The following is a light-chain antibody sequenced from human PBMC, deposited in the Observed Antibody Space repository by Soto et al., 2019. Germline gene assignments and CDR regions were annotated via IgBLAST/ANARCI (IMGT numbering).Light chain of an antibody. V-gene: IGKV3-15*01. Sequence: EIVMTQSPATLSVSPGERATLSCRASQRISSNLAWYQHKHGQAPRLLIVGASTRATGIPARFSGSGSGTVFTLTISRLEAEDFAVYYCQQYGSSPWTFGQGTKVDIK. CDR3: QQYGSSPWT. J-gene: IGKJ1*01. CDR2: GAS. CDR1: QRISSN.